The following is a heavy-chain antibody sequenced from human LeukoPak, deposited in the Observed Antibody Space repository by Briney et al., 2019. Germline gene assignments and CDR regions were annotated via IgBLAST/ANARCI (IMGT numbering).Heavy chain of an antibody. CDR3: ARAMEGYSYGRRGAFDV. J-gene: IGHJ3*01. CDR2: ISSSSSTI. Sequence: GGSLRLSCAASGFSFSSYSMNWVRQAPGKGLEWVSYISSSSSTIYYADSVKGRFTISRDNAKNSLYLQMNSLRAEDTAVYYCARAMEGYSYGRRGAFDVWGQGTMVTVSS. D-gene: IGHD5-18*01. CDR1: GFSFSSYS. V-gene: IGHV3-48*04.